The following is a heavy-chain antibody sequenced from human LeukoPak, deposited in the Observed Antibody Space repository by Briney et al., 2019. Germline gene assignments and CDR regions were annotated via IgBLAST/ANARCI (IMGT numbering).Heavy chain of an antibody. CDR3: ITPYVWGSYRYDY. CDR1: TFTFSNAW. V-gene: IGHV3-15*01. D-gene: IGHD3-16*02. CDR2: IKSKTDGGTT. Sequence: PGGSLRLSSAAYTFTFSNAWMSWVHQAPGKGLEWVGRIKSKTDGGTTDYAARVKGRFTISRDDSKNTLYLQMNSLKTEDTAVYYCITPYVWGSYRYDYWGHGTLVTVSS. J-gene: IGHJ4*01.